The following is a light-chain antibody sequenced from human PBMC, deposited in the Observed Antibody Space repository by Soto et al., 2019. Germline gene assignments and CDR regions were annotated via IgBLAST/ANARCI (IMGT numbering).Light chain of an antibody. CDR3: QKYNTYPLP. V-gene: IGKV1-5*03. CDR1: QSISTW. Sequence: DIQMTQSPSTLSASVGDRVTITCRASQSISTWLAWYQQKPGKAPKLLIYKASSLESGVPSRFSGSGSGTEFTLTIRSLQPNDFATYCCQKYNTYPLPFGGGTTVEIK. J-gene: IGKJ4*01. CDR2: KAS.